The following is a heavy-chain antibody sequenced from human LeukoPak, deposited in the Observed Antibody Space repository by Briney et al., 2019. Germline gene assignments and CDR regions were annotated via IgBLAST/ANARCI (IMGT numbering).Heavy chain of an antibody. CDR1: GFTVSSNY. Sequence: GGSLRLSCAASGFTVSSNYMSWVRQAPGKGLEWVSVIYSSGSTYYADSVKGRFTISRDNSKNTLYLQMNSLRAEDTAVYYCASYYSSGYFDYWGQRTLVTVSS. J-gene: IGHJ4*02. V-gene: IGHV3-53*01. CDR3: ASYYSSGYFDY. CDR2: IYSSGST. D-gene: IGHD3-22*01.